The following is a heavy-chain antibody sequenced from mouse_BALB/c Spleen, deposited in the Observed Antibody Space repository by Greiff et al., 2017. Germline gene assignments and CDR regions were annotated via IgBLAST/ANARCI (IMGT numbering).Heavy chain of an antibody. J-gene: IGHJ4*01. CDR1: GYTFTDYN. Sequence: EVKLQQSGPELVKPGASVKIPCKASGYTFTDYNMDWVKQSHGKSLEWIGDINPNNGGTIYNQKFKGKATLTVDKSSSTAYMELRSLTSEDTAVYYCARKYGALLAMDYWGQGTSVTVSS. V-gene: IGHV1-18*01. CDR2: INPNNGGT. CDR3: ARKYGALLAMDY. D-gene: IGHD2-10*02.